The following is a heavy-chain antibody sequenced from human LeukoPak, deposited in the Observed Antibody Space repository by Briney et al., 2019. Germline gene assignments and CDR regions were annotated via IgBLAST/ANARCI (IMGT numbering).Heavy chain of an antibody. J-gene: IGHJ5*02. CDR1: GFTFDDYA. V-gene: IGHV3-9*01. CDR3: AKGGQSITSISWFDP. D-gene: IGHD3-10*01. CDR2: ISWNSGSI. Sequence: PGWSLRLSCAASGFTFDDYAMHWGRQAPGKGLEWVSGISWNSGSIGYADSVKGRFTISRDNAKNSLYLQMNRLRAEDTALYYCAKGGQSITSISWFDPWGQGTLVTVSS.